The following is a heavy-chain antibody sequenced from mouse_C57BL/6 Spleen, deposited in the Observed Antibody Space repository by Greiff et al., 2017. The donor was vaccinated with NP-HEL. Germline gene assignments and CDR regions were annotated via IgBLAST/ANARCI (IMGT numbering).Heavy chain of an antibody. CDR2: INPGSGGT. J-gene: IGHJ3*01. V-gene: IGHV1-54*01. CDR3: AREGGYDPFAY. CDR1: GYAFTNYL. Sequence: VQLQQSGAELVRPGTSVKVSCKASGYAFTNYLIEWVKQRPGQGLEWIGVINPGSGGTNYNEKFKGKATLTADKSSSTAYMQLSSLTSEDSAVYFCAREGGYDPFAYWGQGTLVTVSA. D-gene: IGHD2-3*01.